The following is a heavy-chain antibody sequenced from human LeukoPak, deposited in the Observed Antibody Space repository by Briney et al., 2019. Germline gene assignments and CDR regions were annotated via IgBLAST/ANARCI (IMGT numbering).Heavy chain of an antibody. D-gene: IGHD3-3*01. Sequence: GGSLRLSCAASGFTFSSYSMSWVRQAPGEGLEWVAHIKQDGGEENYVGSVKGRFTVSRDNAKNSVLLQMNSLRAEDTAVYYCATDRGWRTSGYYLYYFEYWGQGTLVTYSS. J-gene: IGHJ4*02. CDR2: IKQDGGEE. CDR3: ATDRGWRTSGYYLYYFEY. V-gene: IGHV3-7*01. CDR1: GFTFSSYS.